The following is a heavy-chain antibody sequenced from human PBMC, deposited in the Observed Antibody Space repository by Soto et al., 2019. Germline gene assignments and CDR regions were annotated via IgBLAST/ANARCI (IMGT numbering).Heavy chain of an antibody. J-gene: IGHJ6*02. CDR1: GYTFTGYY. V-gene: IGHV1-2*02. CDR3: ARELRKYYYGSGSYYPPIYYYYYGMDV. D-gene: IGHD3-10*01. Sequence: ASLKVSCKASGYTFTGYYMHWLRQAPGQGLEWMGWINPNSGGTNYSQKFQGRVTMTRDTSISTAYMELSRLRSDDTAVYYCARELRKYYYGSGSYYPPIYYYYYGMDVWGQGTTVTVSS. CDR2: INPNSGGT.